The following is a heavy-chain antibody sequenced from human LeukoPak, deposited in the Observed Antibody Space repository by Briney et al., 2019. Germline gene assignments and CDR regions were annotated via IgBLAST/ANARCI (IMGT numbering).Heavy chain of an antibody. CDR2: MNPNSGNT. V-gene: IGHV1-8*03. CDR1: GYTFTSYD. J-gene: IGHJ3*02. D-gene: IGHD3-10*01. CDR3: ASGVVRGDDAFDI. Sequence: GASVKVSCKASGYTFTSYDINWVRQATGQGLEWMGWMNPNSGNTGYAQKFQGRVTITRNTSISTAYMELSSLRSEDTAVYYCASGVVRGDDAFDIWGQGTMVTVSS.